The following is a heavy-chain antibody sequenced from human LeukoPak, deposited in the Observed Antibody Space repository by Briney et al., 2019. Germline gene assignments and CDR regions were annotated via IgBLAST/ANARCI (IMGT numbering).Heavy chain of an antibody. D-gene: IGHD3-10*01. CDR3: ARAYGSGSYSLNWFDP. CDR1: GGSFSGYY. J-gene: IGHJ5*02. CDR2: IYTSGST. V-gene: IGHV4-59*10. Sequence: KPSETLSLTCAVYGGSFSGYYWSWIRQPAGKGLEWIGRIYTSGSTNYNPSLKSRVTMSVDTSKNQFSLKLSSVTAADTAVYYCARAYGSGSYSLNWFDPWGQGTLVTVSS.